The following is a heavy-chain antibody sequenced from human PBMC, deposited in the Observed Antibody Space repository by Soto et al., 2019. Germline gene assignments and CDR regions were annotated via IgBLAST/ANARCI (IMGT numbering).Heavy chain of an antibody. CDR1: GYTFTSYG. J-gene: IGHJ6*02. D-gene: IGHD2-2*02. Sequence: SVKVSCKASGYTFTSYGISWVRQARGQRLEWIGWIVVGSGNTNYAQKFQEKVTITRDMSTSTAYMELSSLRSEDTAVYYCAAVVGCSSTSCYTDYYYGMDVWGQGTTVTVSS. CDR2: IVVGSGNT. V-gene: IGHV1-58*02. CDR3: AAVVGCSSTSCYTDYYYGMDV.